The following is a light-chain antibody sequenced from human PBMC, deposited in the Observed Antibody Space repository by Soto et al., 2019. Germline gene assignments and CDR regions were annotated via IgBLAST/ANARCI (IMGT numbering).Light chain of an antibody. Sequence: EIVMTQSPATLSVSPGERATLSCRASQSVSSNLAWYQQKPGQSPRLLISDASDRAAGVPARFNGSGSGTDFTLTIGGLEPEDSAVYYCQQRSTWPLGTFGQGTKVDIK. CDR1: QSVSSN. CDR2: DAS. CDR3: QQRSTWPLGT. J-gene: IGKJ1*01. V-gene: IGKV3-11*01.